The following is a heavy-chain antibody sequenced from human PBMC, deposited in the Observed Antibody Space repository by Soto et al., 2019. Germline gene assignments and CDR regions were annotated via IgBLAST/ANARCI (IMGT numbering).Heavy chain of an antibody. J-gene: IGHJ6*02. Sequence: SVKVSCKASGGTFSSYAISWVRQAPGQGLEWMGGIIPIFGTANYAQKFQGRVTITADKSTSTAYMELSSLRSEDTAVYYCARVILYRSYGSLYGMDVWGQGTTVTVSS. CDR3: ARVILYRSYGSLYGMDV. CDR1: GGTFSSYA. D-gene: IGHD5-18*01. V-gene: IGHV1-69*06. CDR2: IIPIFGTA.